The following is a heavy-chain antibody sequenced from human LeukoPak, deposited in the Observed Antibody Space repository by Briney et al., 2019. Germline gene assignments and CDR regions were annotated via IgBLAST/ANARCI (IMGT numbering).Heavy chain of an antibody. Sequence: ASVKVSCKAFGYTFSTFYVHWARQAPGQGHEWMGMIRPSDGSTRYAEKFQGRVTMTRDTSTSTVYMEVSRLKSEDTAVYYCASTGPTVQYFDYWGQGTLVTVSS. J-gene: IGHJ4*02. CDR2: IRPSDGST. D-gene: IGHD4-11*01. CDR3: ASTGPTVQYFDY. CDR1: GYTFSTFY. V-gene: IGHV1-46*01.